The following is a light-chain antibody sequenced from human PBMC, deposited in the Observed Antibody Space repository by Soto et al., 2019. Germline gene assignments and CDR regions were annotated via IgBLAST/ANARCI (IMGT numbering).Light chain of an antibody. Sequence: QSALTQPAFVSGSPGQSITISCTGTSSDVGSYNLVSWYQQHPGKAPKLMIYEGSKRPSGVSNRFSGSKSGNTASLTISGLQSEDEADYYCCSYAGSNSSRVFGGGTKLTVL. V-gene: IGLV2-23*01. CDR2: EGS. J-gene: IGLJ2*01. CDR1: SSDVGSYNL. CDR3: CSYAGSNSSRV.